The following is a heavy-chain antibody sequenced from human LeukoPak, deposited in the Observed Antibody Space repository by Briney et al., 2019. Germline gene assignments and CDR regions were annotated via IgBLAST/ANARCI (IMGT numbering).Heavy chain of an antibody. D-gene: IGHD4-17*01. Sequence: PGGSLGLSCAASGFTFSNYAMSWVRQAPGKGLEWVSTVSGSASNTYYADSVKGRFTISRDNSKTTLYLQMNSLRADDTAVYYCAKGFQTYGELSFDVWGQGTLVAVSS. CDR3: AKGFQTYGELSFDV. V-gene: IGHV3-23*01. J-gene: IGHJ4*02. CDR1: GFTFSNYA. CDR2: VSGSASNT.